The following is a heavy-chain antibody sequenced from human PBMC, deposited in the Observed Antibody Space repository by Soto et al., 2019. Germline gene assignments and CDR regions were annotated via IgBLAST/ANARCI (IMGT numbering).Heavy chain of an antibody. CDR3: ARDDDFWSGYSHWFGP. CDR1: GYTFTSYG. D-gene: IGHD3-3*01. Sequence: GASVKVSCKASGYTFTSYGISWVRQAPGQGLEWMGWISAYNGNTNYAQKLQGRVTMTTDTSTSTAYMELRSLRSDDTAVYYCARDDDFWSGYSHWFGPWGQGTLFTVSS. CDR2: ISAYNGNT. V-gene: IGHV1-18*04. J-gene: IGHJ5*02.